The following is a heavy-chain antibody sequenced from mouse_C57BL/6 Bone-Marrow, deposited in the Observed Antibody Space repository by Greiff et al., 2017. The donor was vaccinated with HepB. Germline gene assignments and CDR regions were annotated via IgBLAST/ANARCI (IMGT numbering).Heavy chain of an antibody. CDR1: GYTFTDYN. Sequence: EVKLQESGPELVKPGASVKIPCKASGYTFTDYNMDWVKQSHGKSLEWIGDINPNNGGTIYNQKFKGKATLTVDKSSSTAYMELRSLTSEDTAVYYCARLTYYDYLAWFAYWGQGTLVTVSA. CDR2: INPNNGGT. D-gene: IGHD2-4*01. CDR3: ARLTYYDYLAWFAY. J-gene: IGHJ3*01. V-gene: IGHV1-18*01.